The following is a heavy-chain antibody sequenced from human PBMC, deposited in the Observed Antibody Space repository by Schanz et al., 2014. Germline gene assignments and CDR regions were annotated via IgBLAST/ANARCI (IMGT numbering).Heavy chain of an antibody. D-gene: IGHD3-10*01. CDR2: INEDVRDK. Sequence: EVHLVESGGGLVKPGGSLRLSCAASEFTFSTYSMNWVRQAPGKGLEWVAIINEDVRDKQYLDSVKGRFTISRDNGKSSLFLQMNSLRADDTAVYYCATDRGAIWGHGTMVTVSS. CDR1: EFTFSTYS. CDR3: ATDRGAI. V-gene: IGHV3-7*01. J-gene: IGHJ3*02.